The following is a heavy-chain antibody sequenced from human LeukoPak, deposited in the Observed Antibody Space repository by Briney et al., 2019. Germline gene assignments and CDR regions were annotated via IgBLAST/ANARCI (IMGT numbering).Heavy chain of an antibody. V-gene: IGHV3-15*01. J-gene: IGHJ4*02. CDR2: FKSKTDGGTT. CDR3: STDTGSYDG. D-gene: IGHD1-26*01. CDR1: GFTFSNAC. Sequence: GGSLTLSCRVSGFTFSNACMSWVRQAPGKGLEWVGRFKSKTDGGTTDYGAPVKSRFTISRVDSKNTLYRPMNSLKTDYAGVYCCSTDTGSYDGWGQGTLVTASS.